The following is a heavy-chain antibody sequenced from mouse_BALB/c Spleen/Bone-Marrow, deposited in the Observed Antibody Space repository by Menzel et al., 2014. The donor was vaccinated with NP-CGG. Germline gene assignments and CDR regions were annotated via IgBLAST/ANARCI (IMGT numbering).Heavy chain of an antibody. J-gene: IGHJ1*01. CDR3: AREDGLWYFDV. CDR1: GYTFSSYW. Sequence: QVQLQQSGAELMKPWASVKISCKATGYTFSSYWIEWVKQRPGHGLEWIGEILPGSGSTNYNEKFKGKATFTADTSSNTAYMQLSSLTSEDSAVYYCAREDGLWYFDVWGAGTTVTVSS. CDR2: ILPGSGST. V-gene: IGHV1-9*01. D-gene: IGHD1-1*01.